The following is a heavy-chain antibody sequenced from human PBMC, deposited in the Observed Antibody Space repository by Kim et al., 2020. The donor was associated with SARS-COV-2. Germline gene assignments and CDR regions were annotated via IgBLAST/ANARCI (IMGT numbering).Heavy chain of an antibody. CDR3: ARESNVGLRWFGELLARHYYYGMDV. V-gene: IGHV4-34*01. CDR1: GGSFSGYY. CDR2: INHSGST. Sequence: SETLSLTCAVYGGSFSGYYWSWIRQPPGKGLEWIGEINHSGSTNYNPSLKSRVTISVDTSKNQFSLKLSSVTAADTAVYYCARESNVGLRWFGELLARHYYYGMDVWGQGTTVTVSS. D-gene: IGHD3-10*01. J-gene: IGHJ6*02.